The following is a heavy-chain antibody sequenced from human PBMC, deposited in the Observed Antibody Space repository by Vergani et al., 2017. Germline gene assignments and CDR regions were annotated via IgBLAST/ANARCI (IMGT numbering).Heavy chain of an antibody. CDR2: IRNKAYGGTT. CDR1: GFSFGDYA. CDR3: SRGRGYSFGYSDY. Sequence: DVHLAESGGGLVPPGRSLRLSCAASGFSFGDYAMTWVRQAPGKGLEWVAFIRNKAYGGTTEYAASVKGRFTISRDDSKRLAYLQLSGLKTEDTAVYFCSRGRGYSFGYSDYWGQGTLVTVSS. V-gene: IGHV3-49*04. J-gene: IGHJ4*02. D-gene: IGHD5-18*01.